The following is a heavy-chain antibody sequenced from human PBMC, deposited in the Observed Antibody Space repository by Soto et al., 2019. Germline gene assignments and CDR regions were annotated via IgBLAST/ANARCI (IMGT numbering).Heavy chain of an antibody. J-gene: IGHJ5*02. Sequence: PSEALSLTCAVYGGSFSGYYWSWIRQPPWKGLEGIGEINHSGSTNYNPSLKSRVTISVDTSKNQFSLKLSSVTAADTAVYYCARGRGYYYGSGSYFRTSNWFDPWGQGTLVT. V-gene: IGHV4-34*01. D-gene: IGHD3-10*01. CDR3: ARGRGYYYGSGSYFRTSNWFDP. CDR2: INHSGST. CDR1: GGSFSGYY.